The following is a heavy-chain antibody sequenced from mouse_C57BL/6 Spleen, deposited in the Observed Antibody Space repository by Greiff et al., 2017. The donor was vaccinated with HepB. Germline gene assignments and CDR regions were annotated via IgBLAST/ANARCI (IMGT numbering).Heavy chain of an antibody. D-gene: IGHD4-1*01. V-gene: IGHV1-26*01. CDR1: GYTFTDYY. CDR3: ARSGNWDPEPFDY. CDR2: INPNNGGT. Sequence: VQLQQSGPELVKPGASVKISCKASGYTFTDYYMNWVKQSHGKSLEWIGDINPNNGGTSYNQKFKGKATLTVDKSSSTAYMELRSLTSEDSAVYYCARSGNWDPEPFDYWGQGTTLTVSS. J-gene: IGHJ2*01.